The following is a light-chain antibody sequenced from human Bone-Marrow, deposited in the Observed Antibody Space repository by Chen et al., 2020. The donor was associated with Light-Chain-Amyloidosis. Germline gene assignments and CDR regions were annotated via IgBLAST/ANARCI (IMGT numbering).Light chain of an antibody. CDR1: NIGSTR. Sequence: SYVLTQPSSVSVATGQTATIACGGNNIGSTRVHWYQTTPGQAPLLVVYDDSDRPSGIPERLSGSNSGNTDTLTISRVEDGDEADYYCQVWDRSSDRPVFGGGTKLTVL. V-gene: IGLV3-21*02. CDR2: DDS. J-gene: IGLJ3*02. CDR3: QVWDRSSDRPV.